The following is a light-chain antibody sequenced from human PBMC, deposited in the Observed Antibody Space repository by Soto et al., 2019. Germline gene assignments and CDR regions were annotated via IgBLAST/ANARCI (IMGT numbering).Light chain of an antibody. CDR1: SSNIGSNY. V-gene: IGLV1-47*01. Sequence: QSVLTQPPSASGTPGQRVTISCSGSSSNIGSNYEYWYQQLPGTAPKLLIYRNNQRPSGVPDRFSGSKSGTSASLAISGLRSEDEADYYCAAWDDSLSGVGFGGGTQLTVL. CDR2: RNN. CDR3: AAWDDSLSGVG. J-gene: IGLJ2*01.